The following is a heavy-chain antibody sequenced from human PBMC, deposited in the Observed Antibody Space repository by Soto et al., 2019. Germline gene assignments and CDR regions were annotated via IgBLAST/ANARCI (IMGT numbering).Heavy chain of an antibody. J-gene: IGHJ6*02. V-gene: IGHV1-69*01. CDR1: GGTFSSYA. D-gene: IGHD5-18*01. Sequence: QVQLVQSGAEVKKPGSSVKVSCKASGGTFSSYAISWVRQAPGQGLEWMGGIIPIFGTANYAQKFQGRVTITADESTSTAYMELSSLRSEDTAVYYCARDGYSYGGDYYYGMDVWGQGTTVTVSS. CDR3: ARDGYSYGGDYYYGMDV. CDR2: IIPIFGTA.